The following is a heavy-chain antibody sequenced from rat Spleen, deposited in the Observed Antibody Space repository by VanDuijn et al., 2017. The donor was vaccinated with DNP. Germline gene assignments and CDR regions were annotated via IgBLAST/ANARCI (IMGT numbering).Heavy chain of an antibody. V-gene: IGHV5S11*01. J-gene: IGHJ3*01. D-gene: IGHD1-1*01. CDR2: ISTGGGNT. CDR1: GFTFSNSY. CDR3: ASLLLPNWFTY. Sequence: EVRLVESGGGFVQPGRSMTLSCAASGFTFSNSYMAWVRQAPTEGLEWVASISTGGGNTYYRDSVKGRFTISRDNAKSTLYLQMDSLRSEETATYYCASLLLPNWFTYWGQGTLVTVSS.